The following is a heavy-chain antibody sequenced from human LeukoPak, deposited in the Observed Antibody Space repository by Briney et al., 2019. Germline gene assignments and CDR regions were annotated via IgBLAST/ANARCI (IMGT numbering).Heavy chain of an antibody. CDR2: IRRITDGGTT. V-gene: IGHV3-15*01. J-gene: IGHJ4*02. CDR1: GFTFSNAW. CDR3: AREPTLPYDILTGYYPQDFDY. D-gene: IGHD3-9*01. Sequence: GGSLRLSCAASGFTFSNAWMNWVRQAPRKGLEWVGRIRRITDGGTTDYAAPVKGRFTISRDDSKNTLYLQMNSLRAEDTAVYYCAREPTLPYDILTGYYPQDFDYWGQGTLVTVSS.